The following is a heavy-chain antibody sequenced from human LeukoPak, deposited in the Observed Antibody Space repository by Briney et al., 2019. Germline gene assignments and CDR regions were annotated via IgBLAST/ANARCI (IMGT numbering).Heavy chain of an antibody. D-gene: IGHD6-19*01. CDR3: ARVYSSDFDY. V-gene: IGHV4-30-2*01. J-gene: IGHJ4*02. CDR2: IYHSGST. CDR1: GGSISSGGYY. Sequence: SETLSLTCTVSGGSISSGGYYWSWIRQPPGKGLEWIGYIYHSGSTYYNPSLKSRVTISVDRSKNQFSLKLSSVTAADTAVYYCARVYSSDFDYWGQGTLVTVSS.